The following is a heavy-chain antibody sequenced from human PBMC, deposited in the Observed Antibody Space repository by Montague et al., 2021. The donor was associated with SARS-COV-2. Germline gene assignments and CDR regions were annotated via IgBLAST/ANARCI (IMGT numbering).Heavy chain of an antibody. CDR1: GDSVSRNRAA. CDR2: TYHRSKWYN. D-gene: IGHD1-26*01. CDR3: ARTSASSDY. V-gene: IGHV6-1*01. Sequence: CAISGDSVSRNRAARNWIRHSPSRGFEWLGRTYHRSKWYNDYAVSVKSLITINPDTSKNQISLRLNSVTPEDTAVYYCARTSASSDYWGQGTLVTVSS. J-gene: IGHJ4*02.